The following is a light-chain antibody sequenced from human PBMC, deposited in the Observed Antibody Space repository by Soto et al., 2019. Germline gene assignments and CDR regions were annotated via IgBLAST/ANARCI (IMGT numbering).Light chain of an antibody. J-gene: IGLJ1*01. Sequence: QSVLTQPASVSGSPGQSITISCTGTSSDVGAYNYVSWYQHHPGNAPKLLIYDVSTRPSGVSNRFSGSKSGNTASLTISGLQVADDADYYCSSYTTSTTRVFVTETKLTVL. CDR2: DVS. CDR3: SSYTTSTTRV. V-gene: IGLV2-14*03. CDR1: SSDVGAYNY.